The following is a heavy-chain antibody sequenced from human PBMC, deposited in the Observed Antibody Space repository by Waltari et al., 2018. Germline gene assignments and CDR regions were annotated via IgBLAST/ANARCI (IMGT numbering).Heavy chain of an antibody. V-gene: IGHV4-59*12. CDR1: GDFPTGAH. CDR3: ARVPTKYYDSLGWGFFDQ. J-gene: IGHJ4*02. D-gene: IGHD3-22*01. CDR2: LRNTGGT. Sequence: VQLQESGPRLVKPSQPLPLTCTVSGDFPTGAHWPWIRQAPGKGLEWIAYLRNTGGTKCTPSLESRVTVSAVTSKKQFSLRLTSVTAADTAVYYCARVPTKYYDSLGWGFFDQWGQGILVTVSS.